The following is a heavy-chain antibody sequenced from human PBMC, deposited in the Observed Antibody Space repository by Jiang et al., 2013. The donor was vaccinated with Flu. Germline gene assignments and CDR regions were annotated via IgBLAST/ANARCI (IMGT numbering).Heavy chain of an antibody. CDR2: ISGSGGST. CDR3: AKDDSSSGWYSPFDY. V-gene: IGHV3-23*01. D-gene: IGHD6-19*01. CDR1: GFTFSSYA. Sequence: VQLLESGGGLVQPGGSLRLSCAASGFTFSSYAMSWVRQAPGKGLEWVSAISGSGGSTYYADSVKGRFTISRDNPKNTLYLQMNSLRAEDTAVYYCAKDDSSSGWYSPFDYWGQGTLVTVSS. J-gene: IGHJ4*02.